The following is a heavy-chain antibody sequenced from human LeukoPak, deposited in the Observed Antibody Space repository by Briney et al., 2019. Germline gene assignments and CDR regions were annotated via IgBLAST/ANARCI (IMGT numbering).Heavy chain of an antibody. CDR2: INGNSGGT. V-gene: IGHV1-2*02. CDR1: GYIFTDYY. D-gene: IGHD5-24*01. CDR3: ARGEIDGPDFDQ. Sequence: ASVKVSCKASGYIFTDYYMHWVRQAPGQGPEWMGWINGNSGGTNYAQKFRGRVTMTRDTSITTAYMEVSGLRSDDTAVYFCARGEIDGPDFDQWGQGTLVTVSS. J-gene: IGHJ4*02.